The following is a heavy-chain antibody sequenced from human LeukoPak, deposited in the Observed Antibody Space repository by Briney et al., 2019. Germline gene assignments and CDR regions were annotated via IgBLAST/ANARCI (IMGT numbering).Heavy chain of an antibody. J-gene: IGHJ4*02. CDR1: GDSIKSGDNY. Sequence: SQTLSLTCTVSGDSIKSGDNYWSWVRQSPGKGLEWIGYTYYRGSTSYNPSLRSRITLSVDTSKNQFSLTLSSVTAADTAVYYCARGSYYYDSTGYYFDYWGQGTLVSVSS. CDR3: ARGSYYYDSTGYYFDY. CDR2: TYYRGST. V-gene: IGHV4-30-4*01. D-gene: IGHD3-22*01.